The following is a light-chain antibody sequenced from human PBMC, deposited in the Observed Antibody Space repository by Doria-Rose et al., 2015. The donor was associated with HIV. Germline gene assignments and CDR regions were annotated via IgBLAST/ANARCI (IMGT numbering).Light chain of an antibody. CDR2: DGS. CDR3: HQYGTSWT. CDR1: QSFSSTY. Sequence: TQSPGTLSLSPGERVTLSCRVSQSFSSTYLAWYQQKPGQAPSLLIYDGSTRATGIPDRFSASGSGTDFTLTINRLEPEDFALYYCHQYGTSWTFGQGTKVEI. J-gene: IGKJ1*01. V-gene: IGKV3-20*01.